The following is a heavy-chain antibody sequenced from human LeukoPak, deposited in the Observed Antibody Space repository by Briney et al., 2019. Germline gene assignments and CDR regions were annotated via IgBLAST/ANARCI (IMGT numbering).Heavy chain of an antibody. V-gene: IGHV3-23*01. CDR3: AKDPLAATPM. Sequence: GGSLRLSCAASGFTFSSYAMSWVRQAPGKGLEWVSAISGRDDSTYYADSVKGRFTFSRDNSKNTLYLQMNSLRAEDTAVYYCAKDPLAATPMWGQGTLVTVSS. J-gene: IGHJ4*02. CDR1: GFTFSSYA. CDR2: ISGRDDST. D-gene: IGHD2-15*01.